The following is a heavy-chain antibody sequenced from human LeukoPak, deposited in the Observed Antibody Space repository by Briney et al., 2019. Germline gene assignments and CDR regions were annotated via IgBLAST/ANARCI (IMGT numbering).Heavy chain of an antibody. J-gene: IGHJ4*02. D-gene: IGHD4-23*01. CDR1: GITLTNFW. CDR3: ATDYGRT. Sequence: GGSLRLSCAVSGITLTNFWMTWVRQAPGKGLEWVANINRDGSEKYYVDSVRGRFSISRDNARDSLFLQMNSPRTEDTAVYYCATDYGRTWGQGTLVTVSS. V-gene: IGHV3-7*01. CDR2: INRDGSEK.